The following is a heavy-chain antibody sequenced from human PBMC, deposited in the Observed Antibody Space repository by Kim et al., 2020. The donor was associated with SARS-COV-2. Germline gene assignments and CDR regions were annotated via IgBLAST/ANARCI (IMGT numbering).Heavy chain of an antibody. J-gene: IGHJ4*02. CDR3: AREGSAFTMVRGVLGY. V-gene: IGHV4-61*02. D-gene: IGHD3-10*01. Sequence: SLKGRVTIAVDTSKNQFSLKLSSVTAADTAVYYCAREGSAFTMVRGVLGYWGQGTLVTVSS.